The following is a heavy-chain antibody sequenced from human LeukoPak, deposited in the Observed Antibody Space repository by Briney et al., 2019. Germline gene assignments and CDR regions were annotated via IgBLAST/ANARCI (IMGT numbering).Heavy chain of an antibody. CDR2: INHSGST. CDR1: GGSFSGYY. J-gene: IGHJ4*02. CDR3: ARGGEMRADFDY. D-gene: IGHD5-24*01. Sequence: PSETLSLTCAVYGGSFSGYYWSWIRQPPGKGLEWIGEINHSGSTNYNPSLKSRVTISVDTSKNQFSLKLSSVTAADTAVYYCARGGEMRADFDYWGQGTLVTVSS. V-gene: IGHV4-34*01.